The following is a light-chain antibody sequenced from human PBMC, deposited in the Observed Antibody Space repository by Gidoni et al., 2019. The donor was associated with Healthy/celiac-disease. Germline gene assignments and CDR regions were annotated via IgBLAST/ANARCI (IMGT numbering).Light chain of an antibody. CDR3: QQYDNRIT. V-gene: IGKV1-33*01. CDR1: QDISNY. Sequence: DIQMTQYPSSLSASVGDRVTITCQASQDISNYLNWYQQKPGKAPKLLIYDASNLETGVPSRFSGSGSGTDFTFTISSLQPEDIATYYCQQYDNRITFGQGTRLEIK. CDR2: DAS. J-gene: IGKJ5*01.